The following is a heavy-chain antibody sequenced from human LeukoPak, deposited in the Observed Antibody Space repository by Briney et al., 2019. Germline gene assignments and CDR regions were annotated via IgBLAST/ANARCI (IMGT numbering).Heavy chain of an antibody. Sequence: GGSLRLSCAASGFTVSSNYMSWVRQAPGKGLEWVSVIYSGGSTYYADSVKGRFTISRDNSKNTLHLQMNSLRVEDTAGYYCAKIEDWGRPSYFDYWGQGTLVTVSS. D-gene: IGHD3-16*01. J-gene: IGHJ4*02. V-gene: IGHV3-53*01. CDR2: IYSGGST. CDR1: GFTVSSNY. CDR3: AKIEDWGRPSYFDY.